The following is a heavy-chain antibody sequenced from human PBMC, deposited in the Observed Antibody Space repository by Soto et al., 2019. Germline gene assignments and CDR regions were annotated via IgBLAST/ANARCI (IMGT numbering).Heavy chain of an antibody. CDR1: GFNFDNSY. J-gene: IGHJ4*02. V-gene: IGHV3-53*01. Sequence: GGSLRLSCAASGFNFDNSYMSWVRQAPGKGLEWVAILYSGGKSYYAESVRGRFTISRDISKNTLDLQMKRLTADDTAVYYCSKNNVAPAFVGFEYWGQGTLVTVSS. CDR2: LYSGGKS. D-gene: IGHD2-2*01. CDR3: SKNNVAPAFVGFEY.